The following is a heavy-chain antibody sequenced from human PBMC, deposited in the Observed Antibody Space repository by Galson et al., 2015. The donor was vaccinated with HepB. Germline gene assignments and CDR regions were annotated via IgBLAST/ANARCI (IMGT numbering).Heavy chain of an antibody. V-gene: IGHV3-74*01. J-gene: IGHJ6*02. D-gene: IGHD6-6*01. CDR1: GFTFSSYW. Sequence: SLRLSCATSGFTFSSYWMHWVRQAPGKGLVWLSRIKNDGSSTSYADSVKGRFTISRDNAKNTLYLQMKSLRAEDTAVYYCARDQGAATRPRNYYYGMDVWGRGTPVTVSS. CDR2: IKNDGSST. CDR3: ARDQGAATRPRNYYYGMDV.